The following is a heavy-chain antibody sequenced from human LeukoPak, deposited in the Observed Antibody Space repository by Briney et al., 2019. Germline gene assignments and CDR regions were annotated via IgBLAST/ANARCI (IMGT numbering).Heavy chain of an antibody. CDR2: IYSGGST. D-gene: IGHD3-3*01. J-gene: IGHJ4*02. CDR3: AGASGSGYPFDY. Sequence: PGGSLRLSCAAFGFTVSSNYMSWVRQAPGKGLEWVSVIYSGGSTYYADSVKGRFTISRDNSKNTLYLQMNSLRAEDTAVYYCAGASGSGYPFDYWGQGTLVTVSS. CDR1: GFTVSSNY. V-gene: IGHV3-53*01.